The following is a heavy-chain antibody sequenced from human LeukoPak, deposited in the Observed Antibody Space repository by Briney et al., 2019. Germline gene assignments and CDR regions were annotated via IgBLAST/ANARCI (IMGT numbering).Heavy chain of an antibody. CDR3: AKDDYNRH. CDR1: GFTFSSYW. CDR2: IRGDGSST. Sequence: GGSLRLSCAASGFTFSSYWMHLVRQVPGKGLVWVSRIRGDGSSTSYADSVKGRFTISRDNAKNTLYLQMSSLRVDDTAVYYCAKDDYNRHWGQGTLVTVSS. J-gene: IGHJ4*02. V-gene: IGHV3-74*01. D-gene: IGHD5-24*01.